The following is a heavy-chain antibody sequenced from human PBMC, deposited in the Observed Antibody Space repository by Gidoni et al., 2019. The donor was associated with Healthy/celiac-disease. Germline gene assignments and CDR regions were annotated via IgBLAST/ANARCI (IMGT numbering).Heavy chain of an antibody. V-gene: IGHV1-3*01. Sequence: QVQLVQSGAEMKKPGASVKVSCQASGKTFTSYAMHWVRQAPGQRLEWMGWINAGNGNTKYSQKFQGRVTITRDTSASTADMELSSLRSEDTAVYYCARVPAMVRGVVYWFDPWGQGTLVTVSS. CDR2: INAGNGNT. J-gene: IGHJ5*02. D-gene: IGHD3-10*01. CDR3: ARVPAMVRGVVYWFDP. CDR1: GKTFTSYA.